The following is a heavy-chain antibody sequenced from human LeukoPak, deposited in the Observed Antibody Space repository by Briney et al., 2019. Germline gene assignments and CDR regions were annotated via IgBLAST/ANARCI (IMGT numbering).Heavy chain of an antibody. V-gene: IGHV1-69*01. CDR3: ARENYYDSSGYYYRANYYYGMDV. CDR1: GGTFSSYA. Sequence: VSTVKVSCKASGGTFSSYAISWVRQAPGQGLEWMGGIIILFGTPNYAQKFQGRVTITADESTSTAYMELSSLRSEDTAVYYCARENYYDSSGYYYRANYYYGMDVWGQGTTVTVPS. CDR2: IIILFGTP. D-gene: IGHD3-22*01. J-gene: IGHJ6*02.